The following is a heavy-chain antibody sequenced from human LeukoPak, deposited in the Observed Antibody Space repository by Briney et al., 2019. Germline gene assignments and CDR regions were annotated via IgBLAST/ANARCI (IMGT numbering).Heavy chain of an antibody. V-gene: IGHV4-4*02. CDR3: ARDGVGATTTYYFDY. Sequence: SETLSLTCAVSGGSISSSNWWSWVRQPPGKGLEWIGEIYHSGSTNYNPSLKSRVTISVDKSKNQFSLKLSSVTAADTAVYYCARDGVGATTTYYFDYWGQGTLVTVSS. D-gene: IGHD1-26*01. J-gene: IGHJ4*02. CDR1: GGSISSSNW. CDR2: IYHSGST.